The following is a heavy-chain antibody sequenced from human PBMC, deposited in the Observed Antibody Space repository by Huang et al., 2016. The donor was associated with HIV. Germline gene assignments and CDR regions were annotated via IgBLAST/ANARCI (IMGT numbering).Heavy chain of an antibody. CDR3: ARHREGPVAYYSGWGSHLNYMDV. D-gene: IGHD3-10*01. CDR1: GGSIRSSDYH. J-gene: IGHJ6*03. Sequence: QLLLQESGPGLVKPSEALALTCAVSGGSIRSSDYHWGWIRQPPGKGLEGIGSIYYKGRTHTSPSLRSRVAMAVDTSQDLFFLNLTWMAAADTAVYYCARHREGPVAYYSGWGSHLNYMDVWGRGRTVVVSS. CDR2: IYYKGRT. V-gene: IGHV4-39*01.